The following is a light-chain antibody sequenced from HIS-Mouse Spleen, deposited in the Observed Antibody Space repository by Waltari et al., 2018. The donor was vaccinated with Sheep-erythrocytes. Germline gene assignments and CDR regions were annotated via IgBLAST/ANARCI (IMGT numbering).Light chain of an antibody. J-gene: IGLJ2*01. CDR1: SLRSYY. Sequence: SSELTQDSAVSVALGQTVRITCQGDSLRSYYASWYQQKPGRAPVLVIYGKNNRPSGIPDRFSGSSSGNTASLTITGAQAEDEADYYCNSRESSGNHRVVFGGGTKLTVL. CDR3: NSRESSGNHRVV. V-gene: IGLV3-19*01. CDR2: GKN.